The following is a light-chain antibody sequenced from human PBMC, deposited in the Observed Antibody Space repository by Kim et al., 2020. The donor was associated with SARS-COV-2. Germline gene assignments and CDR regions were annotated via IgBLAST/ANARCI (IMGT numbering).Light chain of an antibody. V-gene: IGLV1-44*01. J-gene: IGLJ3*02. CDR2: RND. Sequence: GQRVSMSYSDSTVNSGRKPVSWFQQVPGTTPQSLIYRNDRRPEGIPGRFTGSESGTSASMAISGLQSEDEADYCCAAWDDSLNGWVFGGGTQLGV. CDR3: AAWDDSLNGWV. CDR1: TVNSGRKP.